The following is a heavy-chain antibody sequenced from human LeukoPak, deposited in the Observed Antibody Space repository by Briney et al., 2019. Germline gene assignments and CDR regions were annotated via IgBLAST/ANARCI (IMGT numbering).Heavy chain of an antibody. Sequence: GGSLRLPCAASGFTFSSYAMSWVRQAPGKGLEWASGISGSGGTTYYADSVKGRFTIFRDNSKNTLYLQMNSLRAEDTAVYYCAGRGYSAYERSYHFDYWGQGTLVTVSS. CDR1: GFTFSSYA. V-gene: IGHV3-23*01. D-gene: IGHD5-12*01. CDR2: ISGSGGTT. CDR3: AGRGYSAYERSYHFDY. J-gene: IGHJ4*02.